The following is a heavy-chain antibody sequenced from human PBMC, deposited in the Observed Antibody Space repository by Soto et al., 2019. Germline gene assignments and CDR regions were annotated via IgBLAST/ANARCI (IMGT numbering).Heavy chain of an antibody. Sequence: PGGSLRLSCEASGFTFSTYGMHWVRQAPGKGLQWVAVIWYDGTNTYYGDSVKGRFTISRDNPKNTLYLQMNNLRAEDTAVYYCARVEAPLIHSDHYYYGMDVWGQGTTVTVSS. D-gene: IGHD5-18*01. J-gene: IGHJ6*02. CDR3: ARVEAPLIHSDHYYYGMDV. V-gene: IGHV3-33*01. CDR1: GFTFSTYG. CDR2: IWYDGTNT.